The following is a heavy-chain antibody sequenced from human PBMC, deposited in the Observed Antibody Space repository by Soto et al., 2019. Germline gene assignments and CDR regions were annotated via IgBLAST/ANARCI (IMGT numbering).Heavy chain of an antibody. CDR3: ASSGIVGREVNTWFDP. CDR2: ISYRGST. D-gene: IGHD3-22*01. Sequence: SETLSLTCTVPAGSITTSYWSWIRQPLGKALEWIGYISYRGSTNYNPSLKSRLTISIDTSKSQISLKLTSMTTADTAVYYCASSGIVGREVNTWFDPWGQGTLVTVSS. V-gene: IGHV4-59*01. J-gene: IGHJ5*02. CDR1: AGSITTSY.